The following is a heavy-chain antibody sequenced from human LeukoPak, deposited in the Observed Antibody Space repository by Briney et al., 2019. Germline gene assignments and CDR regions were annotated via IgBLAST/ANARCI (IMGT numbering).Heavy chain of an antibody. CDR3: ARHDWFDP. J-gene: IGHJ5*02. CDR2: IYSGGAT. Sequence: GFLRLSCAASGFTVSRDYMSWVRQAPGKGLEWVSVIYSGGATYYADSVKGRFTISRDNSKNTVYLQMNSLRVDDTAVYYCARHDWFDPWGQGTRVTVSS. CDR1: GFTVSRDY. V-gene: IGHV3-66*04.